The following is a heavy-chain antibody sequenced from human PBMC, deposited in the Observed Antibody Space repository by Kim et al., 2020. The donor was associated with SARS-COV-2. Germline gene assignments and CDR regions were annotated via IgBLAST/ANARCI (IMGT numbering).Heavy chain of an antibody. CDR3: TRDRRYYYDSSGYLSFSYYYYYYYMDV. Sequence: GGSLRLSCTASGFTFGDYAMSWVRQAPGKGLEWVGFIRSKAYGGTTEYAASVKGRFTISRDDSKSIAYLQMNSLKTEDTAVYYCTRDRRYYYDSSGYLSFSYYYYYYYMDVWGKGTTVTVSS. V-gene: IGHV3-49*04. CDR2: IRSKAYGGTT. CDR1: GFTFGDYA. J-gene: IGHJ6*03. D-gene: IGHD3-22*01.